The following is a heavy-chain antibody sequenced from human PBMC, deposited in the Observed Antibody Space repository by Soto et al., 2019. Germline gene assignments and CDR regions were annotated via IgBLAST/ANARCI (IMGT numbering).Heavy chain of an antibody. J-gene: IGHJ2*01. Sequence: QVELVQSGPEVKGPGASVKVSCKASGYTFITNGINWVRQAPGQGLEWMGWISPANGDKKYAQKFKGRVTLTSETSTDTVYMELTNLRSDDTAVYFCARGRYFATTHRQWWYFDFWGRGTLVTVSS. CDR1: GYTFITNG. V-gene: IGHV1-18*01. D-gene: IGHD3-10*01. CDR3: ARGRYFATTHRQWWYFDF. CDR2: ISPANGDK.